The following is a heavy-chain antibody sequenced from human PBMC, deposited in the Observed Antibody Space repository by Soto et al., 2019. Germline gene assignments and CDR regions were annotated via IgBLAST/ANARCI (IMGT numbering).Heavy chain of an antibody. CDR1: GGSISSYY. D-gene: IGHD6-6*01. CDR2: IYYSGST. V-gene: IGHV4-59*08. Sequence: PSETLSLTCTVSGGSISSYYWSWIRQPPGKGLEWIGYIYYSGSTNYNPSLKSRVTISVDTSKNQFSLKLSSVTAADTAVYYCARASSSSSAAYYWGQGLQVTVSS. J-gene: IGHJ4*02. CDR3: ARASSSSSAAYY.